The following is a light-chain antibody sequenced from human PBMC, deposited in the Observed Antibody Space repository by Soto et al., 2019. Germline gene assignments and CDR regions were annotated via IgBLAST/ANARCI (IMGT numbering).Light chain of an antibody. CDR2: DVS. CDR1: SSDVGSYNL. V-gene: IGLV2-23*02. J-gene: IGLJ1*01. Sequence: QSALTQPASVSGSPGQSITISFIGISSDVGSYNLVSWYQQLPGNVPKLRIYDVSKRPSGVSNRFSGSESGNTASLTISGLQAEDEADYYCCSYAGRTTLFGTGTSSPS. CDR3: CSYAGRTTL.